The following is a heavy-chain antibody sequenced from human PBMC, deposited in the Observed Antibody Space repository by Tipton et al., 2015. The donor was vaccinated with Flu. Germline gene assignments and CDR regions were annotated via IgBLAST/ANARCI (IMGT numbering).Heavy chain of an antibody. CDR1: GRSSSGYY. CDR2: VYYSGNT. V-gene: IGHV4-59*10. Sequence: TLSLTCAVYGRSSSGYYLSWIRQPPGKGLEWIGSVYYSGNTYYNPSLKSRVAMSVDTSKNQLSLMLRSVTAADTAVYYCARLSYYDVDLKNFYFDYWGQGALVTVSS. J-gene: IGHJ4*02. D-gene: IGHD3-10*02. CDR3: ARLSYYDVDLKNFYFDY.